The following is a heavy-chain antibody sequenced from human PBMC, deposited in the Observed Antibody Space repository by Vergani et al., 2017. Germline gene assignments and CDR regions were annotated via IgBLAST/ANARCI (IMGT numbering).Heavy chain of an antibody. J-gene: IGHJ4*02. Sequence: QVQLQESGPGLVKPSQTLSLTCTVSGGSISSGGYYWSWIRQHPGKGLEWIGYIYYSGSTYYNPSLKSRVTISVDTSKNQFSLKLSSVTAADTAVYYCAREPDRNYDYVWGSPGKESGNFDYWGQGTLVTVSS. CDR3: AREPDRNYDYVWGSPGKESGNFDY. V-gene: IGHV4-31*03. CDR1: GGSISSGGYY. D-gene: IGHD3-16*01. CDR2: IYYSGST.